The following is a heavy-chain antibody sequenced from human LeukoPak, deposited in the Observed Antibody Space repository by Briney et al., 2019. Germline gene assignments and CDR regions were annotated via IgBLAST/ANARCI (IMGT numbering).Heavy chain of an antibody. D-gene: IGHD1-1*01. V-gene: IGHV3-30*03. Sequence: PGGSLRLSCAASGFTFSSYGMHWVRQAPGKGLEWVAVISYDGSNKYYADSVKGRFTISRDDSKNTLYLQMNSLKTEDTAVYYCTTDRVPEYYFDYWGQGTLVTVSS. J-gene: IGHJ4*02. CDR1: GFTFSSYG. CDR2: ISYDGSNK. CDR3: TTDRVPEYYFDY.